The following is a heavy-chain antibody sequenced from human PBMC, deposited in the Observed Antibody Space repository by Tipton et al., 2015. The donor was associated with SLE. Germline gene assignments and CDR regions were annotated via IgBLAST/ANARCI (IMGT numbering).Heavy chain of an antibody. CDR3: ARVFRTTRYYFDY. V-gene: IGHV4-61*10. Sequence: TLSLTCTVSGGSLSSGSYYWSWIRQPAGKGLEWIWYIYYSGSTSYTPSPKSRVTISVDTSKNQFSLKLSSVTAADTAVYYCARVFRTTRYYFDYWGQGTLVTVSS. CDR1: GGSLSSGSYY. J-gene: IGHJ4*02. CDR2: IYYSGST. D-gene: IGHD3/OR15-3a*01.